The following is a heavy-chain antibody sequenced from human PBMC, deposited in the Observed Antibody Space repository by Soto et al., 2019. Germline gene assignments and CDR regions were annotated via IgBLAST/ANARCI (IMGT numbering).Heavy chain of an antibody. CDR2: INAGNGNT. D-gene: IGHD6-13*01. Sequence: GASVKVSCKASGYTFTSYAMHWVRQAPGQRLEWMGWINAGNGNTKYSQKFQGRVTITRDTSASTAYMELSSLRSEDTAVYYCASGHASSWYSAPFDIWGQGTMVTVSS. V-gene: IGHV1-3*01. J-gene: IGHJ3*02. CDR1: GYTFTSYA. CDR3: ASGHASSWYSAPFDI.